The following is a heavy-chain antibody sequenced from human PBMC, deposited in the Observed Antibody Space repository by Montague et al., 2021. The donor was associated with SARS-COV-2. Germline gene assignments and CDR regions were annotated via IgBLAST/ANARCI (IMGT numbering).Heavy chain of an antibody. CDR2: IWYDGCNK. Sequence: SLRLSCAASGFTFSSYGMHRVRQAPGKGLEWVAVIWYDGCNKYYADSVKGRFTISRDNSKNTLYLQMNGLRAEDTAVYYCARVLSYYGMDVWGQGTTVTVSS. J-gene: IGHJ6*02. CDR3: ARVLSYYGMDV. V-gene: IGHV3-33*01. CDR1: GFTFSSYG. D-gene: IGHD3-10*01.